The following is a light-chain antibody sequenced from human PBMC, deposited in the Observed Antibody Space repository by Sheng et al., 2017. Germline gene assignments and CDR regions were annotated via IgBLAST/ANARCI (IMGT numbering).Light chain of an antibody. J-gene: IGKJ3*01. V-gene: IGKV3-11*01. Sequence: EIVLTQSPATLSLSPGESATLSCRASQDVDYYVAWYQQRPGQAPRLLISDASNRASGIPPRFSGSGSGTDFTLTINNLEPEDFAVYYCHQRRYLFTFGPGTKVEI. CDR2: DAS. CDR3: HQRRYLFT. CDR1: QDVDYY.